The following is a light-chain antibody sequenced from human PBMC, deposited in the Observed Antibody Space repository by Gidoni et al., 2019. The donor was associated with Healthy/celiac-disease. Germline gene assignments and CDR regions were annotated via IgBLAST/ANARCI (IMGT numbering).Light chain of an antibody. CDR2: GKN. CDR1: SLRSYY. CDR3: NSRDSSGNPL. V-gene: IGLV3-19*01. Sequence: SSELTQDPAVSVALGQTVRITCQGDSLRSYYASWYQQKPGQAPVLVIYGKNNRPSGIPDRFSGSSSGNTASLTITGAQAEDEAYYYCNSRDSSGNPLFGGGTKLTVL. J-gene: IGLJ2*01.